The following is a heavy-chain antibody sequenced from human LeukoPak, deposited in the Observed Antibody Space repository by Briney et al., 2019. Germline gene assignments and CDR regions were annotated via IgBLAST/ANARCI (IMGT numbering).Heavy chain of an antibody. Sequence: ASVKVSCKASGYTFTDYYIHWVRQAPGQGLEWMGWINPNSGDTNYAQRFQGTVTMTMDTSLTTAYMELRRLRSDDTAVYYCARDFYSCYFDYWGQGTLVTVSS. CDR3: ARDFYSCYFDY. J-gene: IGHJ4*02. V-gene: IGHV1-2*02. CDR1: GYTFTDYY. CDR2: INPNSGDT. D-gene: IGHD1-26*01.